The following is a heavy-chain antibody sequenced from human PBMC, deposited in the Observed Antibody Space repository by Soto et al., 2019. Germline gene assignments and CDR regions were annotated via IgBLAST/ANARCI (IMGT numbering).Heavy chain of an antibody. D-gene: IGHD2-15*01. J-gene: IGHJ4*02. Sequence: PSETLSLTCAVYGGSFSGYYWSWIRQPPGKGLEWIGYIYYSGSTYYNPSLRSRVTISVDTCKNQFSLKLSSVTAADTAVYYCARYGSGECNRGSCYSPFDYWGQGTLVTVSS. CDR1: GGSFSGYY. CDR2: IYYSGST. CDR3: ARYGSGECNRGSCYSPFDY. V-gene: IGHV4-30-4*01.